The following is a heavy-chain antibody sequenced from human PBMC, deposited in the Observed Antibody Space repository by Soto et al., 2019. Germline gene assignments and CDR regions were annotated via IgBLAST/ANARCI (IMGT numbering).Heavy chain of an antibody. J-gene: IGHJ5*02. V-gene: IGHV3-23*01. CDR2: ISGSGGST. D-gene: IGHD2-15*01. CDR3: AKGGALYCSGGSCYSYSWFDP. Sequence: GGSLRLSCAASGFTFSSYAMSWVRQAPGKGLEWVSAISGSGGSTYYADSVKGRFTISRDNSKNTLYLQMNSLRAEDTAVYYCAKGGALYCSGGSCYSYSWFDPWGQGTLVTVSS. CDR1: GFTFSSYA.